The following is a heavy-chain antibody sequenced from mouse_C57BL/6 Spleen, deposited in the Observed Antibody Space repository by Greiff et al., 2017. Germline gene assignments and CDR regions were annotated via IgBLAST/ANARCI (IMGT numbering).Heavy chain of an antibody. V-gene: IGHV10-1*01. CDR3: VRHDGYYGGDY. CDR2: IRSKSNNYAT. Sequence: EVKLMESGGGLVQPKGSLKLSCAASGFSFNTYAMNWVRQAPGKGLEWVARIRSKSNNYATYYADSVKDRFTISRDDSESMLYLQMNNLKTEDTAMYYCVRHDGYYGGDYWGQGTSVTVSS. D-gene: IGHD2-3*01. CDR1: GFSFNTYA. J-gene: IGHJ4*01.